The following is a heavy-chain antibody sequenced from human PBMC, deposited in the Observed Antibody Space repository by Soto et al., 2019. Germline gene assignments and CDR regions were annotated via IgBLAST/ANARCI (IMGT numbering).Heavy chain of an antibody. D-gene: IGHD1-26*01. Sequence: EVQLVESGGGLVQPGGSLRLSCAASGFTFSSYWMHWVRQAPGKGLVWVSHIDNAGSSVRYADSVKGRFTISRDNAKNTLYLQMNSLRAEDTAVYYCTRVGGSVSGMDVWGQGTTVTVSS. CDR2: IDNAGSSV. CDR1: GFTFSSYW. V-gene: IGHV3-74*01. J-gene: IGHJ6*02. CDR3: TRVGGSVSGMDV.